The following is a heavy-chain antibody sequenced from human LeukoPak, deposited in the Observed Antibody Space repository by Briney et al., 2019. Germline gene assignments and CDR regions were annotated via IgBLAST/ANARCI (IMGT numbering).Heavy chain of an antibody. V-gene: IGHV4-59*01. CDR1: GGSISSYY. CDR2: IYYSGST. J-gene: IGHJ6*03. Sequence: SETLSLTCTVSGGSISSYYWSWIRQPPGKGLEWIGYIYYSGSTNYNPSLKSRVTISVDTSKNQFSLKLSSVTAADTAVYYCAWIPNHYGSGSYLLNYYYYMDVWGKGTTVTVSS. CDR3: AWIPNHYGSGSYLLNYYYYMDV. D-gene: IGHD3-10*01.